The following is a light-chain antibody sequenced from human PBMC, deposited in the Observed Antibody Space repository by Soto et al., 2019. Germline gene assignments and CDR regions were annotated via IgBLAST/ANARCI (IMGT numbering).Light chain of an antibody. CDR2: GAS. V-gene: IGKV3-20*01. CDR3: HQYDNAPQT. Sequence: EIVLTQSPGTLSLSPGERATLSCRASQTLRRTYIAWYQQKPGQAPRALIYGASKRATGIPDRFSGSGSGTDFSLTISRLEPEDFAVYYCHQYDNAPQTYGQGTKVDIK. CDR1: QTLRRTY. J-gene: IGKJ2*01.